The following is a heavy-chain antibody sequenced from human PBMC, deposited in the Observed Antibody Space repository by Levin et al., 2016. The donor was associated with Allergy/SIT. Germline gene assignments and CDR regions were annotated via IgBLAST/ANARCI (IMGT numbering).Heavy chain of an antibody. CDR3: ARDPYYYDSSGYYFDWYFDL. J-gene: IGHJ2*01. D-gene: IGHD3-22*01. Sequence: SVKVSCKASGGTFSSYAISWVRQAPGQGLEWMGGIIPIFGTANYAQKFQGRVTITADESTSTAYMELSSLRSEDTAVYYCARDPYYYDSSGYYFDWYFDLWGRGTLVTVSS. CDR1: GGTFSSYA. CDR2: IIPIFGTA. V-gene: IGHV1-69*13.